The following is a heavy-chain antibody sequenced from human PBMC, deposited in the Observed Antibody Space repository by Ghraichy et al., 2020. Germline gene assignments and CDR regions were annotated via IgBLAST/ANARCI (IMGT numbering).Heavy chain of an antibody. J-gene: IGHJ4*02. CDR1: GFIFSSYW. V-gene: IGHV3-7*01. CDR2: IKQDGSEK. CDR3: ARKSVLDGDYYNVLDY. Sequence: GGSLRLSCVASGFIFSSYWMCWVRQVPGKGLEWVANIKQDGSEKYYVDSVKGRFTISRDNAKNSLYLQMNSLRAEDTAVYYCARKSVLDGDYYNVLDYWGQGTLVTVSS. D-gene: IGHD4-17*01.